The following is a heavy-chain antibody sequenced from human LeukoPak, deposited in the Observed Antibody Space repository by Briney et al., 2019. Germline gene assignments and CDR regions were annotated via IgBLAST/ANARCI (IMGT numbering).Heavy chain of an antibody. Sequence: ASVKVSCKASGYTFTSYGISWVRQAPGQGLEWMGWINPNSGGTNYAQKFQGRVTMTRDTSISTAYMELSRLRSDDTAVYYCARDGVLLWLGFDYYYYYMDVWGKGTTVTISS. J-gene: IGHJ6*03. CDR2: INPNSGGT. V-gene: IGHV1-2*02. CDR1: GYTFTSYG. CDR3: ARDGVLLWLGFDYYYYYMDV. D-gene: IGHD3-10*01.